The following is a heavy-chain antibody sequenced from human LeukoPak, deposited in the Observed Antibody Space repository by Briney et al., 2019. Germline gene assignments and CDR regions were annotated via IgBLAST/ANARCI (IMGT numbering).Heavy chain of an antibody. V-gene: IGHV4-34*01. CDR2: INHSGST. D-gene: IGHD3-10*01. Sequence: TSETLSLTCAVYGGSFSGYYWSWIRQPPGKGLEWIGEINHSGSTNYNPSLKSRVTISVDTSKNQFSLKLSSVTAADTAVYYCARRGRTMVRGVITAPDYWGQGTLVTVSS. CDR1: GGSFSGYY. CDR3: ARRGRTMVRGVITAPDY. J-gene: IGHJ4*02.